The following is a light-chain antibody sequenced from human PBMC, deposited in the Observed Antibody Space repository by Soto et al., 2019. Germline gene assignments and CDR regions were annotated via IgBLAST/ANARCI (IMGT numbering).Light chain of an antibody. Sequence: DIQMTQSPSTLSASVGDTVTVTCRASQSVSGWLARYQQKPGEAPKLLIYDASALPRGVPSRFSGSGAGKKVTLTIASLQPDDFATYYCQQYETFSGTFGPGTKVEI. V-gene: IGKV1-5*01. CDR2: DAS. J-gene: IGKJ1*01. CDR1: QSVSGW. CDR3: QQYETFSGT.